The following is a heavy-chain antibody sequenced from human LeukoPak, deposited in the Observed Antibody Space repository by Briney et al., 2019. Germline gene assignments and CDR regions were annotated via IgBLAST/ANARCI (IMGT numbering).Heavy chain of an antibody. CDR1: GFTFSSYA. D-gene: IGHD6-13*01. CDR2: ISDNGGST. CDR3: ARDGLGIAAAGDAFDI. V-gene: IGHV3-64*01. J-gene: IGHJ3*02. Sequence: GGSLRLSCAASGFTFSSYAMHWVRQAPGKGLEYVSTISDNGGSTFYANSVKGRFTISRDNSKNTLYLQMSSLRAEDTAVYYRARDGLGIAAAGDAFDIWGQGTMVTVSS.